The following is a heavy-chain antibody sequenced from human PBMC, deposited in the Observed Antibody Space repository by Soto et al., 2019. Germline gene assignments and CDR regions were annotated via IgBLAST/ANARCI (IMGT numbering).Heavy chain of an antibody. V-gene: IGHV3-30*03. CDR1: GFTFDDYG. J-gene: IGHJ4*02. CDR2: FTFDGSNR. D-gene: IGHD2-15*01. Sequence: GGSLRLSCAASGFTFDDYGLHWVRQAPGKGLEWVSNFTFDGSNRFYADSVKGRFTISRDNAKNSLYLQMNSLRAEDTAVYYCAREMAALNYFDYWGQGTLVTVSS. CDR3: AREMAALNYFDY.